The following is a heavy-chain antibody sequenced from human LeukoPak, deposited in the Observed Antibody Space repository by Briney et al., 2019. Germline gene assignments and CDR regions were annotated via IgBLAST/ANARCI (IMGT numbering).Heavy chain of an antibody. D-gene: IGHD6-19*01. J-gene: IGHJ4*02. CDR1: GFTFSSCA. Sequence: GGSLRLSCAASGFTFSSCAMHWVRQAPGKGLEWVAVISYDGSNKYYADSVKGRFTISSDNSKNTLYLQMNSLRAEDTAVYYCARSIIAVAAGGTINYWGQGTLVTVSS. CDR2: ISYDGSNK. V-gene: IGHV3-30-3*01. CDR3: ARSIIAVAAGGTINY.